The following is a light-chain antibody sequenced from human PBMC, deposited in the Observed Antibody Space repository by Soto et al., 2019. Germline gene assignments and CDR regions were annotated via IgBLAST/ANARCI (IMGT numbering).Light chain of an antibody. Sequence: QSALTQPPSASGSPGQSVTISCTGTKSDIGVYDFVSWYQHHPGKAPRLIIYEVVQRPSGVPDRFSGSKSGNTASLTVSGLQAADEADYFCKSYAGSITYVFGSGTKV. V-gene: IGLV2-8*01. CDR3: KSYAGSITYV. CDR2: EVV. J-gene: IGLJ1*01. CDR1: KSDIGVYDF.